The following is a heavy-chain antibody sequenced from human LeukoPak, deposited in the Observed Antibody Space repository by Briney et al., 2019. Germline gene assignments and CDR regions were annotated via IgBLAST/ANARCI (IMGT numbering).Heavy chain of an antibody. CDR1: GYTFTSYY. V-gene: IGHV1-46*01. Sequence: GASVKVSCKASGYTFTSYYMHWVRQAPGQGLEWMGIINPSSSSTSYAQKFQGRVTVTRDTSTSTVYMELSSLRSEDTAVYYCARGDMATTHDYWGQGTLVTVSS. CDR3: ARGDMATTHDY. D-gene: IGHD5-24*01. CDR2: INPSSSST. J-gene: IGHJ4*02.